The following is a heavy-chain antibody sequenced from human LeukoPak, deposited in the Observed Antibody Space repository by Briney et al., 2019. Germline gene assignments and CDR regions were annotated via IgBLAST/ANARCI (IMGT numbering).Heavy chain of an antibody. Sequence: TGGSLRLFHAASLLTFSRYWTNWVRQAPGKGLEWVANIKEDGSNNYYVDSVKGRFTISRDNAMYSLYLQMDSLRAEDTAIYYCAGGATRDYWGQGTLVTVSS. CDR3: AGGATRDY. V-gene: IGHV3-7*04. CDR2: IKEDGSNN. J-gene: IGHJ4*02. CDR1: LLTFSRYW. D-gene: IGHD2-15*01.